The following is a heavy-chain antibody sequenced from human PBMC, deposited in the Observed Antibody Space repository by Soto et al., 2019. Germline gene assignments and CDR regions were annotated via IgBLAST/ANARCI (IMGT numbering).Heavy chain of an antibody. V-gene: IGHV1-69*13. D-gene: IGHD1-1*01. CDR3: ARVLVNRGLVNDEGY. CDR1: GGTFSSYA. J-gene: IGHJ4*02. Sequence: SVKVSCKASGGTFSSYAISWVRQAPGQGLEWMGGIIPIFGTANYAQKLQGRVTITADASTSTAYMELSSLRSEDTAVYYCARVLVNRGLVNDEGYWGQGTLVTVSS. CDR2: IIPIFGTA.